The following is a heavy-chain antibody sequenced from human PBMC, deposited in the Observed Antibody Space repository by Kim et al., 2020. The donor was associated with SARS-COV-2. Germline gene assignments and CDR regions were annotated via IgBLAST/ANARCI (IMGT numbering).Heavy chain of an antibody. D-gene: IGHD3-9*01. V-gene: IGHV3-33*08. CDR2: IWHDGSNK. CDR3: ARDDILTGYTIDY. J-gene: IGHJ4*02. CDR1: GFIFSDYG. Sequence: GGSLRLSCAVSGFIFSDYGMHWVRQVPGKGLEWVAVIWHDGSNKFYTDSVKGRLTIYRDDPRNTLYLQMSSLRVEDTAVYYCARDDILTGYTIDYWGQGTLVTVSS.